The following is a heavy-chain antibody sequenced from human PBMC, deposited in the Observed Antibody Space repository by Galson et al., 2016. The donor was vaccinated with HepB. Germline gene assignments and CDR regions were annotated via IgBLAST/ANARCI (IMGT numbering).Heavy chain of an antibody. J-gene: IGHJ4*02. Sequence: SLRLSCAASGISFSNYWMTWVRQAPGKGLEWVANIKEDGSVKYYVDSVKGRFISSRDNAKNALYLQLNSLRAEDAAVYYCARDVNYGIFDRWGKGTLVTVSS. D-gene: IGHD3-10*01. CDR1: GISFSNYW. V-gene: IGHV3-7*01. CDR3: ARDVNYGIFDR. CDR2: IKEDGSVK.